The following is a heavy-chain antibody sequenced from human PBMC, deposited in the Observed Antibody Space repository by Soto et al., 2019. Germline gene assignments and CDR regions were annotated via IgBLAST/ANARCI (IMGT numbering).Heavy chain of an antibody. Sequence: QVQLVESGGGVVQPGRSLRLSCAASGFTFSSYGMHWVRQAPGKGLEWVAVIWYDGSNKYYADSVKGRFTISRDNYKNPLYLQMHSLRAEDTAVYYCARDTARAIVRIYYGMDVWGQGTTVTVSS. CDR1: GFTFSSYG. J-gene: IGHJ6*02. CDR3: ARDTARAIVRIYYGMDV. V-gene: IGHV3-33*01. D-gene: IGHD3-10*01. CDR2: IWYDGSNK.